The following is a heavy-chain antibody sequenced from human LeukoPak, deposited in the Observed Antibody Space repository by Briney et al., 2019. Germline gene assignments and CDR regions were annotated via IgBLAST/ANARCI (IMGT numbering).Heavy chain of an antibody. J-gene: IGHJ4*02. CDR3: AKTYKITGTSFDY. V-gene: IGHV3-9*01. Sequence: GRSLRLSCAASGFTFDDYAMHWVRQAPGKGLEWVSGISWNSGSIGYADSVKGRFTISRDNARNSLYLQMNSLRAEDTALYYCAKTYKITGTSFDYWGQGTLVTVSS. CDR2: ISWNSGSI. D-gene: IGHD1-20*01. CDR1: GFTFDDYA.